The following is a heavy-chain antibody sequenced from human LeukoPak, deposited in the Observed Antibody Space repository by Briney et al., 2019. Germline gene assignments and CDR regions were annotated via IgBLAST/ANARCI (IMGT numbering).Heavy chain of an antibody. CDR2: ISAYNGNT. V-gene: IGHV1-18*01. CDR1: GYTFTSYG. D-gene: IGHD2-2*01. CDR3: ARDNPAATSFEHYPTYYYYGMDV. Sequence: ASVKVSCKASGYTFTSYGISWVRQAPGQGLEWMGWISAYNGNTNYAQKLQGRVTMTTDTSTSTAYMELRSLRSDDTAVYYCARDNPAATSFEHYPTYYYYGMDVWGQGTTVTVSS. J-gene: IGHJ6*02.